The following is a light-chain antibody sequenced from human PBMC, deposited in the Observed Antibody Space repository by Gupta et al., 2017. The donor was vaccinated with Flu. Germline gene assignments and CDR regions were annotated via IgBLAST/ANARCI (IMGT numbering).Light chain of an antibody. V-gene: IGLV2-8*01. J-gene: IGLJ3*02. CDR3: GSDASSNNWV. Sequence: SVTITCTGTSSEVGGYKYVSWNQQDPGKAHKLMIYEVSKRTAGVPDGFSGSKSGNTAALTVSGLKAEDEAGYYCGSDASSNNWVFGGGTKLTVL. CDR2: EVS. CDR1: SSEVGGYKY.